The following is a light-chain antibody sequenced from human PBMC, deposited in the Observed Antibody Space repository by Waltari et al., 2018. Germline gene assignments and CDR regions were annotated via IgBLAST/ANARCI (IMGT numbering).Light chain of an antibody. CDR1: SSDVGSSNS. CDR3: SSESSDKVVL. J-gene: IGLJ3*02. Sequence: QSALTQPASVSGSPGQSVTISCTGTSSDVGSSNSVSWYQDHPGQGPKVIIYDVSDRPSGVSARFSGSKSGNTASLTIPGLQAEDEADYYCSSESSDKVVLFGGGTKVTVL. V-gene: IGLV2-14*03. CDR2: DVS.